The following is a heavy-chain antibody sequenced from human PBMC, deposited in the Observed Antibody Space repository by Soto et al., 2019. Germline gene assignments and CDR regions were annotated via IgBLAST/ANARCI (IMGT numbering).Heavy chain of an antibody. J-gene: IGHJ5*02. CDR2: IYYSGST. V-gene: IGHV4-59*01. D-gene: IGHD5-12*01. CDR3: ARYREDGYFSNWFDP. Sequence: PSETLSLTCTVSGGSISSYYWSWIRQPPGKGLELIGYIYYSGSTNYNPSLKSRVTISVDTSKNQFSLKLSSVTAADTAVYYCARYREDGYFSNWFDPWGQGTLVTVSS. CDR1: GGSISSYY.